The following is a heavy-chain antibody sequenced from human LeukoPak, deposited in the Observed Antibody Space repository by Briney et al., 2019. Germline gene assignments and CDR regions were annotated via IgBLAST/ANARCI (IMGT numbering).Heavy chain of an antibody. D-gene: IGHD1-26*01. CDR2: IYYSGST. J-gene: IGHJ5*02. Sequence: SETLSLTCTVSGGSISSSSYYWGWIRQPPGKGLEWIGSIYYSGSTYYNPSLKSRVTISVDTSKNQFSLKLSSVTAADTAVYYCARLEWELYCFDPWGQGTLVTVSS. CDR3: ARLEWELYCFDP. CDR1: GGSISSSSYY. V-gene: IGHV4-39*07.